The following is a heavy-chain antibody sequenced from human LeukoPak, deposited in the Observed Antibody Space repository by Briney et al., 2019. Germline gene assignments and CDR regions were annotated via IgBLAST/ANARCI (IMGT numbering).Heavy chain of an antibody. D-gene: IGHD6-19*01. Sequence: PGGSLRLSCAASGFTFSSYSMNWVRQAPGKGLEWVAVIWYDGSNKYYADSVKGRFTISRDNSKNTLYLQMNSLRAEDTAVYYCARGALAVADYYFDYWGQGTLVTVSS. CDR1: GFTFSSYS. J-gene: IGHJ4*02. V-gene: IGHV3-33*08. CDR2: IWYDGSNK. CDR3: ARGALAVADYYFDY.